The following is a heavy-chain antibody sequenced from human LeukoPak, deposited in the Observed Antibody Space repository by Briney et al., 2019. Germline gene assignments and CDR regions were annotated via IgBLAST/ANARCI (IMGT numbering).Heavy chain of an antibody. D-gene: IGHD6-13*01. V-gene: IGHV4-39*02. Sequence: PSETLSLTCSVSGGSISSYYWGWIRQPPGKGLEWIGSIYYSGSTYYNPSLKSRVTISVDTSKNQFSLKLVSVTAADTAVYYCARDAVIAADGTNFDYWGQGTLVTVSS. CDR3: ARDAVIAADGTNFDY. CDR2: IYYSGST. J-gene: IGHJ4*02. CDR1: GGSISSYY.